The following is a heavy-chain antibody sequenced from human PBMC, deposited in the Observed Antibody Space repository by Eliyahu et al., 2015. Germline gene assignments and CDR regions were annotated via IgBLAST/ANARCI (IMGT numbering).Heavy chain of an antibody. V-gene: IGHV3-30-3*01. J-gene: IGHJ3*02. Sequence: QVQLVESGGGVVQPGRSLRLSCAASGXTFSSYAMPWVRQAPGKGLEWVAVISYDGSNKYYADSVKGRFTISRDNSKNTLYLQMNSLRAEDTAVYYCASLQLTVDYLNPRHDAFDIWGQGTMVTVSS. D-gene: IGHD4-23*01. CDR3: ASLQLTVDYLNPRHDAFDI. CDR1: GXTFSSYA. CDR2: ISYDGSNK.